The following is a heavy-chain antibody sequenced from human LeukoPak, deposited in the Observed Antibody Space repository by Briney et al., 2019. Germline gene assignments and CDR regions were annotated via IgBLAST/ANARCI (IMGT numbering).Heavy chain of an antibody. CDR3: AKQLVDC. CDR1: GFTFNNYA. J-gene: IGHJ4*02. Sequence: GGSLRLSCAASGFTFNNYAMNWVRQAPGKGLEWVSSISESGDTTHYADSVKGRVTISRDNSQNTLYLQMNSLRAEDTALYYCAKQLVDCWGQGTLVTVSS. CDR2: ISESGDTT. V-gene: IGHV3-23*01.